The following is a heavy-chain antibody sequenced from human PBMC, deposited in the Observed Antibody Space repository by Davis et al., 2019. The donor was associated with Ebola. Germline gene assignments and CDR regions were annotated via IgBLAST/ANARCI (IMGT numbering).Heavy chain of an antibody. J-gene: IGHJ4*02. CDR3: AKGKDSSSWANFDY. D-gene: IGHD6-13*01. CDR2: INPNSGGT. Sequence: ASVKVSCKASGYTFTGYYMHWVRQAPGQGLEWMGWINPNSGGTNYAQKFQGWVTMTRDTSISTAYMELSRLRSDDTAVYYCAKGKDSSSWANFDYWGQGTLVTVSS. CDR1: GYTFTGYY. V-gene: IGHV1-2*04.